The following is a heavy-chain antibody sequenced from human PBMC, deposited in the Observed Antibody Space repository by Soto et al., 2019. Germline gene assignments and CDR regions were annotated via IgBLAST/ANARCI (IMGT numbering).Heavy chain of an antibody. D-gene: IGHD6-19*01. CDR2: IFWNDDK. CDR3: AHRYASGWLFDDFDF. Sequence: QITLKESGPALVKPTQTLTLTCSFSGFSLSVSGVGVGWIRQPPGKALEWLALIFWNDDKRYNPSLKSRLTITKDTSKNQVVLTMTNMDPVDTATYYCAHRYASGWLFDDFDFWGQGTLVTVSS. J-gene: IGHJ4*02. CDR1: GFSLSVSGVG. V-gene: IGHV2-5*01.